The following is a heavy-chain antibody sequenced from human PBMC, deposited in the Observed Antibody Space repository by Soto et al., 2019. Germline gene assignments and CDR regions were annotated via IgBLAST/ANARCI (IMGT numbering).Heavy chain of an antibody. J-gene: IGHJ5*02. CDR1: GGSISSGGYY. D-gene: IGHD2-8*01. V-gene: IGHV4-31*03. CDR2: IYYSGST. CDR3: ARDFVRYCTHGVCRGAYRFDP. Sequence: QVQLQESGPGLVKPSQTLSLTCTVSGGSISSGGYYWSWIRQHPGKGLEWIGYIYYSGSTYYNPSLKSRVTISVDTSKNQFSLKLSSVTAADTAVYYCARDFVRYCTHGVCRGAYRFDPWGQGTLVTVSS.